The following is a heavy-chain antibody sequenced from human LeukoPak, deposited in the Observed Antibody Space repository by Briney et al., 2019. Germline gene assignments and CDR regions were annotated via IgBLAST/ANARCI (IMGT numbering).Heavy chain of an antibody. V-gene: IGHV3-30*03. CDR3: ARSSYSSSSSV. CDR1: GFTFSSYG. CDR2: ISYDGSNK. J-gene: IGHJ3*01. Sequence: GGSLRLSCAASGFTFSSYGMHWVRQAPGKGLEWVAVISYDGSNKYYADSVKGRFTISRDNSKNTLYLQMNSLRAEDTAVYYCARSSYSSSSSVWGQGTMVTVSP. D-gene: IGHD6-6*01.